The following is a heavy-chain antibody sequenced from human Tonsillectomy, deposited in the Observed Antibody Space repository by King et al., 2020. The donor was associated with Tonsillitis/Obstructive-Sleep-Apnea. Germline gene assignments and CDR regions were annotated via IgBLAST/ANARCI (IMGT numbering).Heavy chain of an antibody. CDR2: IYYSGST. V-gene: IGHV4-59*08. J-gene: IGHJ4*02. CDR3: ASSGSYNNFEY. D-gene: IGHD6-19*01. Sequence: VQLQESGPGLVKPSETLSLTCSVSSGSISNYYWSWIRQPPGKGLEWIGYIYYSGSTDYNPSLNSRVTISVDMSKKQFSLKLSSVTAADTAVYYCASSGSYNNFEYWGQGTLVTVSS. CDR1: SGSISNYY.